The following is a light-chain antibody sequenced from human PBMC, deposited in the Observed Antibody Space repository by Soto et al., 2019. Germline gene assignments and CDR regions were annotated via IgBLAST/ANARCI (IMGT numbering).Light chain of an antibody. J-gene: IGKJ5*01. Sequence: EIVLTQSPGTLSLSPGETATLSCRASQSVSSNNLAWYHQKPGQTPRLLIYGASNRATGIPDRFSGSGSGTDFTLTISRLEPEDVAVYYCQQYDNSITFGQGTRLEIE. CDR2: GAS. V-gene: IGKV3-20*01. CDR3: QQYDNSIT. CDR1: QSVSSNN.